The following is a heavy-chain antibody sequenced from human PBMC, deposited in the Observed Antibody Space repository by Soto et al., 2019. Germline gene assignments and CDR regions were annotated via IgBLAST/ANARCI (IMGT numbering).Heavy chain of an antibody. CDR3: ATSKYYYYYYGMDV. CDR1: GGTFSSYT. CDR2: IIPILGIA. Sequence: SVKVSCKASGGTFSSYTISWVRQAPGQGLEWMGRIIPILGIANYAQKFQGRVTMTEDTSTDTAYMELSSLRSEDTAVYYCATSKYYYYYYGMDVWGQGTTVTVSS. V-gene: IGHV1-69*02. J-gene: IGHJ6*02.